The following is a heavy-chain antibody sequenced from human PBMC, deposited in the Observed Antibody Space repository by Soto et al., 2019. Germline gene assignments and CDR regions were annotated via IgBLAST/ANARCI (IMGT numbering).Heavy chain of an antibody. Sequence: QVQLVQSGAEVKKPGSSVKVSCKASGGTFSSYAISWVRQAPGQGLEWMGGIIPIFGTANYAQKFQGRVTITADESTSTAYMELSSLRSADTAVYYCARRVRERAVIAAAGTGWFAPWGQGTLVTVSS. CDR3: ARRVRERAVIAAAGTGWFAP. J-gene: IGHJ5*02. CDR1: GGTFSSYA. D-gene: IGHD6-13*01. V-gene: IGHV1-69*01. CDR2: IIPIFGTA.